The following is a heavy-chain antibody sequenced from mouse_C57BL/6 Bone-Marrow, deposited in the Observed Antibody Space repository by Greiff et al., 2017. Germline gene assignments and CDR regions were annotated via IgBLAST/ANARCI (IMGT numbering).Heavy chain of an antibody. CDR2: IRLKSDNYAT. V-gene: IGHV6-3*01. CDR1: GFTFSNYW. D-gene: IGHD2-4*01. Sequence: EVQGVESGGGLVQPGGSMKLSCVASGFTFSNYWMNWVRQSPEKGLEWVAQIRLKSDNYATHYSESVKGRFTISRDDSKSSVYLQMNNLRAEDTGIYYCTGEDYDKGAWFAYWGQGTLVTVSA. J-gene: IGHJ3*01. CDR3: TGEDYDKGAWFAY.